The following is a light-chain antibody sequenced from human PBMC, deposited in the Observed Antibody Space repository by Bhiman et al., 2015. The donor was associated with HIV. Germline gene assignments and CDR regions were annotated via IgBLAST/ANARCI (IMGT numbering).Light chain of an antibody. V-gene: IGLV1-40*01. Sequence: QPVLTQPPSVSGAPGQRVTISCTGNNSNIGAGYDVHWYQHLPGTAPKLLIYGNTNRPSGVPDRVSGSKSVTSASLAITGLQAEDEADYYCQSYDTSLSGVVFGGGTKLTVL. J-gene: IGLJ2*01. CDR1: NSNIGAGYD. CDR3: QSYDTSLSGVV. CDR2: GNT.